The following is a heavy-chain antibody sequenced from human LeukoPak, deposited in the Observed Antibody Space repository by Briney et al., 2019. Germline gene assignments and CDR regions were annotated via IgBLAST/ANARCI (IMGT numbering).Heavy chain of an antibody. CDR2: ISAYNGNT. V-gene: IGHV1-18*01. D-gene: IGHD3-22*01. J-gene: IGHJ4*02. Sequence: ASVKVSCKASGYTFTSYGISWVRQAPGQGMEWRGWISAYNGNTNYAQKLHGRFTMPTDTSTSTAYMELRSLRSDDTAVYYCARVIFGDYYYDSSGYPDYWGQGTLVTVSS. CDR1: GYTFTSYG. CDR3: ARVIFGDYYYDSSGYPDY.